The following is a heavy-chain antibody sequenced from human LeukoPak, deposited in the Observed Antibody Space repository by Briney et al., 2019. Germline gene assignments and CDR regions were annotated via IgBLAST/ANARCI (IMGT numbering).Heavy chain of an antibody. CDR3: ARRYSNYFFDY. Sequence: SETLSLTCGVSGYSITSGYYWAWIRQPPGKGLEWIGNIYHSGSTYYNPSLKSRVTISVDTSKNHFSLKLSSVTAADTAVYYCARRYSNYFFDYWGQGTLVTLSS. V-gene: IGHV4-38-2*01. D-gene: IGHD4-11*01. CDR2: IYHSGST. J-gene: IGHJ4*02. CDR1: GYSITSGYY.